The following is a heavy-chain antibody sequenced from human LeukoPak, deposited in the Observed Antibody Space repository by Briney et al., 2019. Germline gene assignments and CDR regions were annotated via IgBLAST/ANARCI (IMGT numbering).Heavy chain of an antibody. V-gene: IGHV4-59*01. CDR2: ISYTGST. J-gene: IGHJ4*02. CDR3: ARRDDYNQGIDY. D-gene: IGHD5-24*01. Sequence: SETLSLTCTVSGGSITSYFWSWIRQPPGKGLEWIGYISYTGSTNYNPSLKSRVTMSVDTSKKQLSLRLTSVTAADTAEYYCARRDDYNQGIDYWGQGALVTVSS. CDR1: GGSITSYF.